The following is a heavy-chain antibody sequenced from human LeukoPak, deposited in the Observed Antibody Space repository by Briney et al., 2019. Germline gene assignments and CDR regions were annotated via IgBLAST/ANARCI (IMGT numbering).Heavy chain of an antibody. CDR2: IKQDGSEK. Sequence: GGSLRLSCAASGFTFSSYWMSWVRQAPGKGLEWVANIKQDGSEKYYVDSVKGRFTISRDNAKNSLYLQMNSLRAEDTAVYYCARDGSKGYSSGWYLSGNFDYWGQGTLVTVSS. D-gene: IGHD6-19*01. CDR3: ARDGSKGYSSGWYLSGNFDY. V-gene: IGHV3-7*01. CDR1: GFTFSSYW. J-gene: IGHJ4*02.